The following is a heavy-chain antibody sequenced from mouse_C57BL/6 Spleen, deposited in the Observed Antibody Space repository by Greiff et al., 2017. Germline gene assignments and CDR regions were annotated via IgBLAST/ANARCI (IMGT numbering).Heavy chain of an antibody. CDR2: INPNNGGT. Sequence: VQLQQSGPELVKPGASVKIPCKASGYTFTDYNMDWVKQSHGKSLEWIGAINPNNGGTIYNQKFKGKATLTVDKSSSTAYMELRSLTYEDTAVYYCARLYYDYAMDYWGQGTSVTVSS. CDR3: ARLYYDYAMDY. J-gene: IGHJ4*01. D-gene: IGHD1-1*01. V-gene: IGHV1-18*01. CDR1: GYTFTDYN.